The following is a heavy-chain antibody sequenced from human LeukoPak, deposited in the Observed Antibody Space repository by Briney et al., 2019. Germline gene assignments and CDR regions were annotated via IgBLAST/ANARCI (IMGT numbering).Heavy chain of an antibody. CDR2: TGGSSSSL. CDR1: GFTFSSYS. J-gene: IGHJ4*02. CDR3: AREIDEGFDY. Sequence: PGGSLRLSCAASGFTFSSYSVNWVRQAPGKGLEWVSSTGGSSSSLYYADSLKGRFTISRDNAKNSLYLQMNSLRAEDTAVYYCAREIDEGFDYWGQGTLVTVSS. V-gene: IGHV3-21*01.